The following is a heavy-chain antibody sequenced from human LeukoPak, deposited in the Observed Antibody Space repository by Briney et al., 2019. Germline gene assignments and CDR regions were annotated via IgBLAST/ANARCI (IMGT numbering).Heavy chain of an antibody. CDR2: MKGDGSEI. D-gene: IGHD3-3*01. CDR1: GFTFKIYW. Sequence: GGSLRLSCVASGFTFKIYWMMWARPAPGKGLERVANMKGDGSEIHYADSVKGRFTISRDNAKNTLYLQMNSLRAEDTAVYYCARAPTIFGGGRYMDVWGKGTSVTVSS. CDR3: ARAPTIFGGGRYMDV. J-gene: IGHJ6*03. V-gene: IGHV3-7*01.